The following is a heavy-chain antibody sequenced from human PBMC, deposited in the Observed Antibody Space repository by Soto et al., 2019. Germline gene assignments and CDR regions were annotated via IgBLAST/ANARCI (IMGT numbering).Heavy chain of an antibody. V-gene: IGHV2-5*01. Sequence: QITLKESGPPLVKPTETLTLTCTLSGFSINTGGVGVGWIRQPPGKAPEWLALLYWNDDEWYSTSLRYRLSVTKETTKNQVVLTTPHMNPRATGTHYCAKRRPLSNNFFFARRGQGALVPAS. D-gene: IGHD1-1*01. CDR1: GFSINTGGVG. CDR2: LYWNDDE. CDR3: AKRRPLSNNFFFAR. J-gene: IGHJ4*02.